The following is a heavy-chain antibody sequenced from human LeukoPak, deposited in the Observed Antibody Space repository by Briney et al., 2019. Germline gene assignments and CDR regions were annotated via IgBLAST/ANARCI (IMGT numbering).Heavy chain of an antibody. J-gene: IGHJ6*02. CDR3: ARLASSSWPLYYYYGMDV. CDR2: MNPNSANT. CDR1: GYTFTSYD. Sequence: GASVKVSCKASGYTFTSYDNNWVRQATGQGLEWMGWMNPNSANTGYAQKFQGGVTMTRNTSISTAYMELSSLRSEDTAVYYCARLASSSWPLYYYYGMDVWGQGTTVTVSS. D-gene: IGHD6-13*01. V-gene: IGHV1-8*01.